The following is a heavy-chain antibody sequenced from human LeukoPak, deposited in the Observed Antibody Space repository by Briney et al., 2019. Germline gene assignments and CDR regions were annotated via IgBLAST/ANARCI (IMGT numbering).Heavy chain of an antibody. CDR2: ISSSGNNI. J-gene: IGHJ4*02. Sequence: LGGSLSLSCAASGFTFSSYEMNWVRQAPGKGLEWVSYISSSGNNIYYADSVKGRFTISRDNAKNSLFLQMNSLRAEDTAVYYCARDCSGVNCYTKNFEYWGQGTLVTVSS. CDR3: ARDCSGVNCYTKNFEY. CDR1: GFTFSSYE. D-gene: IGHD2-15*01. V-gene: IGHV3-48*03.